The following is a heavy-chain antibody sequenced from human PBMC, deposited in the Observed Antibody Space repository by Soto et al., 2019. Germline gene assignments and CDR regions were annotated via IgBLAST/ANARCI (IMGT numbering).Heavy chain of an antibody. Sequence: SETLSLTCTASGGSISSSSGYWGWIRQPPGKGLEWIGSIYYSGTTYYNPSLKSRVTISVDTSKNQFSLKLSSVTAADTAVYYCARPRGGYLGAFDIWGQGTMVT. CDR2: IYYSGTT. V-gene: IGHV4-39*01. CDR3: ARPRGGYLGAFDI. CDR1: GGSISSSSGY. D-gene: IGHD3-16*01. J-gene: IGHJ3*02.